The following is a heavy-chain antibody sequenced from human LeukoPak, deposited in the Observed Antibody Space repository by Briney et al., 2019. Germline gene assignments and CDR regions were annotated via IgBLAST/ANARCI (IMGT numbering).Heavy chain of an antibody. Sequence: GGPLRLSCAASGFTFSSYSKYWVHQATGKRLEWVSSIISSSSYIYYADSVKGRFTIPRDSAKNSLYLQMNSLRAEDTAVYYCARGGRVTVTPFDYWGQGTLVTVSS. CDR2: IISSSSYI. J-gene: IGHJ4*02. V-gene: IGHV3-21*01. D-gene: IGHD4-17*01. CDR1: GFTFSSYS. CDR3: ARGGRVTVTPFDY.